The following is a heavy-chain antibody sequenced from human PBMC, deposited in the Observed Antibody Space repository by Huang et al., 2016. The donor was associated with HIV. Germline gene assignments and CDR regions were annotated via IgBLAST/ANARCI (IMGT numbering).Heavy chain of an antibody. Sequence: QVQLQESGPGLVKPSETLSLRCTVSGVSINTYYWRWIRQSAGKGLEWIGRIYTSGKTNYNPSLSGRCIMSVDTSNNQGSLTLKSVTAADTAVYFCARDHGLLRGMDVWGQGTTVTVSS. D-gene: IGHD2-15*01. CDR2: IYTSGKT. CDR1: GVSINTYY. V-gene: IGHV4-4*07. CDR3: ARDHGLLRGMDV. J-gene: IGHJ6*02.